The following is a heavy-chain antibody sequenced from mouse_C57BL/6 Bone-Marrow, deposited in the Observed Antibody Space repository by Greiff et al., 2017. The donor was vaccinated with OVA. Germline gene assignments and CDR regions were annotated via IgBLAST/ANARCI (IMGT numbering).Heavy chain of an antibody. V-gene: IGHV1-26*01. CDR1: GYTFTDYY. Sequence: VQLQQSGPELVKPGASVKISCKASGYTFTDYYMNWVKQSHGKSLEWIGDINPNNGGTSYNQKFKGKATLTVDKSSSTAYMELRSLTSEDSAVYYCARPYYYGKDWYFDVWGTGTTVTVSS. D-gene: IGHD1-1*01. J-gene: IGHJ1*03. CDR3: ARPYYYGKDWYFDV. CDR2: INPNNGGT.